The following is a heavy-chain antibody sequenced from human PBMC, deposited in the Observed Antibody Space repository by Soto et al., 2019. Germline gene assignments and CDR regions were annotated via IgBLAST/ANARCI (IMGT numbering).Heavy chain of an antibody. V-gene: IGHV3-72*01. D-gene: IGHD2-8*02. CDR2: SRNKGNSYAT. CDR3: ARDTVAHAFDI. J-gene: IGHJ3*02. CDR1: GFTFSDHH. Sequence: GGSLRLSCLASGFTFSDHHMDWFRQAPGKGLEWVGRSRNKGNSYATEYAASVKGRFTISRDDSKNSLFLQMNSLKTEDTAVYYCARDTVAHAFDIWGQRTMVTVSS.